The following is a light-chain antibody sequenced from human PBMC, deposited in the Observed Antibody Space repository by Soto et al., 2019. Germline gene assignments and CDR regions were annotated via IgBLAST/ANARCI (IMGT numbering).Light chain of an antibody. V-gene: IGKV3-15*01. CDR2: GAS. CDR3: QHYDDWPPYT. CDR1: QSIGNN. Sequence: EILMTQSPATLSLSPGERATLSCRASQSIGNNLAWFQQKAGQSPRLLIFGASTRATGIPARFSGSGSGTDFTLTITSLQSEDFAVYYCQHYDDWPPYTFGQGTKLEIK. J-gene: IGKJ2*01.